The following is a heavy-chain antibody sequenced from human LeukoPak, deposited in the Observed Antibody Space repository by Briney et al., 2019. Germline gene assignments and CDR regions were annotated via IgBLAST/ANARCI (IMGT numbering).Heavy chain of an antibody. D-gene: IGHD3-9*01. CDR3: ASARAGYFDWLLNY. J-gene: IGHJ4*02. CDR2: ISAYNGNT. V-gene: IGHV1-18*01. Sequence: ASVKVSCKASGYTFTSYVISWVRQAPGQGLEWMGWISAYNGNTNYAQKLQGRVTMTTDTSTSTAYMELRSLRSDDTAVYYCASARAGYFDWLLNYWGQGTLVTVSS. CDR1: GYTFTSYV.